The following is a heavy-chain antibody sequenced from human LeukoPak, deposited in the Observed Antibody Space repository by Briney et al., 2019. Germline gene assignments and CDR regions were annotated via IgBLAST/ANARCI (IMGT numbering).Heavy chain of an antibody. D-gene: IGHD6-19*01. CDR2: IYAGGTT. CDR3: ARDSSGWYDH. J-gene: IGHJ5*02. V-gene: IGHV3-53*01. CDR1: GFPVITNY. Sequence: PGGSLSLSFAASGFPVITNYMSWVRQAPGGGLEWVSVIYAGGTTYYADSVRGRFTISRDNSKNTLYLQMNSLRDEDTAVYYCARDSSGWYDHWGQGTLVTVSS.